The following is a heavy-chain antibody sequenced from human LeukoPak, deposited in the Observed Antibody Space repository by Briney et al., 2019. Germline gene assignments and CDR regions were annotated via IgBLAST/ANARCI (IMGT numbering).Heavy chain of an antibody. D-gene: IGHD3-10*01. CDR1: GFTFSSYA. CDR2: ISGSGGST. V-gene: IGHV3-23*01. J-gene: IGHJ4*02. CDR3: AKDTEYYYGSGSFPFDY. Sequence: SGGSLRLSCAASGFTFSSYAMSWVRQAPGKGLEWVSAISGSGGSTYYADSVKGRFTISRDNSKSTLYPQMNSLRAEDTAVYYCAKDTEYYYGSGSFPFDYWGQGTLVTVSS.